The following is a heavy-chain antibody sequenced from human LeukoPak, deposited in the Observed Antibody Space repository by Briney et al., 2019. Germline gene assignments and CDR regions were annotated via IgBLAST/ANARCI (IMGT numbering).Heavy chain of an antibody. J-gene: IGHJ4*02. CDR1: GFTFSNYA. CDR3: ARDASWNDGRGLDD. Sequence: PGGSLRLSCAASGFTFSNYAMSWVRQAPGKGLEWVSIIYSSGNTYYTDSVKGRFTISRDNSKNTLFLQMNSLRAEDTAVYYCARDASWNDGRGLDDWGQGTLVTVSS. V-gene: IGHV3-53*01. D-gene: IGHD1-1*01. CDR2: IYSSGNT.